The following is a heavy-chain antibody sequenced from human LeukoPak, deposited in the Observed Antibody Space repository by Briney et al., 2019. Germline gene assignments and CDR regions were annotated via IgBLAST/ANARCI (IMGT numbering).Heavy chain of an antibody. D-gene: IGHD2-21*02. CDR3: VRDRDWAFDY. J-gene: IGHJ4*02. V-gene: IGHV3-30*02. CDR2: VRSDGSDK. CDR1: GFTFSSYE. Sequence: GGSLRLSCAAPGFTFSSYEMNWVRQAPGKGLEWVTFVRSDGSDKYYADSVKGRFTFSRDNSKNTVYLQMNSLRPEDTAVYYCVRDRDWAFDYWGQGSLVTVSS.